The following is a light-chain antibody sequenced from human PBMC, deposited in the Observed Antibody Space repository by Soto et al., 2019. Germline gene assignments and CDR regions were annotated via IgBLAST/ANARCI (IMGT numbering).Light chain of an antibody. CDR1: SSNIRAGYD. V-gene: IGLV1-40*01. Sequence: QSVLTQPPSVSGAPGQRVTISCTGSSSNIRAGYDVHWYRQVPGTAPKLLIFGNTNRPSGVPDRFSGSKSGTSASLAITGLQAEDEADYYCQSFDNSLSVLYVFGTGTKVTVL. J-gene: IGLJ1*01. CDR2: GNT. CDR3: QSFDNSLSVLYV.